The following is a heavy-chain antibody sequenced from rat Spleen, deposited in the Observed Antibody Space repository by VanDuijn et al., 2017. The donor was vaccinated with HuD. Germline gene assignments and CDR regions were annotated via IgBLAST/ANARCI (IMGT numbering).Heavy chain of an antibody. J-gene: IGHJ2*01. CDR2: ITNTGGST. V-gene: IGHV5-31*01. Sequence: EVQLVESGGGLVQPGRSLKLSCVASGFTFNNYWMTWIRQAPGKGLEWVASITNTGGSTYYPDSVKGRFTISRDNAKSTLYLQMNSLRSEDTATYYCTRDPNWGDNFDYWGQGVMVTVSS. D-gene: IGHD5-1*01. CDR3: TRDPNWGDNFDY. CDR1: GFTFNNYW.